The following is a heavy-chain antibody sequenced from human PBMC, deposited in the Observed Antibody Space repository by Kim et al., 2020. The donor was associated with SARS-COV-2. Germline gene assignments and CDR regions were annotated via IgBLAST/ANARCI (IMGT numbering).Heavy chain of an antibody. CDR3: TRSKEAGITYYGSGSYHDY. CDR1: GFTFGDYA. Sequence: GGSLRLSCTASGFTFGDYAMSWFRQAPGKGLEWVGFIRSKAYGGTTEYAASVKGRFTISRDDSKSIAYLQMNSLKTEDTAVYYCTRSKEAGITYYGSGSYHDYWGQGTLVTVSS. CDR2: IRSKAYGGTT. J-gene: IGHJ4*02. D-gene: IGHD3-10*01. V-gene: IGHV3-49*03.